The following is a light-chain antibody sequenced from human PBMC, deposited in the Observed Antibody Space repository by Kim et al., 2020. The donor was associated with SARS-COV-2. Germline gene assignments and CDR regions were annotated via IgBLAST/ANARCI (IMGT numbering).Light chain of an antibody. CDR1: QDISTF. Sequence: SAHVGDRVTITCRASQDISTFLAWYQHKPGKVPDLLFYGASSLQRGVPSRFSGSGSGTDFTLTISSLQPEDFATYYCQQANSVPYTFGQGTKLEI. J-gene: IGKJ2*01. CDR2: GAS. V-gene: IGKV1-12*02. CDR3: QQANSVPYT.